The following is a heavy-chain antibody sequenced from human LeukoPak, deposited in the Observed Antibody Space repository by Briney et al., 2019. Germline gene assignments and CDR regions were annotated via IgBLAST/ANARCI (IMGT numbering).Heavy chain of an antibody. J-gene: IGHJ4*02. CDR1: GFNFANHA. V-gene: IGHV3-23*01. CDR2: ISGGGDIT. D-gene: IGHD2-21*02. Sequence: GGPLRLSCAASGFNFANHAMSWVRQTAGKGLEWVSAISGGGDITYYADSVKGRFTISRDNSKDTLFLQMHSLRPGDTAVYYCVREDTPATANYWGQGTLVTISS. CDR3: VREDTPATANY.